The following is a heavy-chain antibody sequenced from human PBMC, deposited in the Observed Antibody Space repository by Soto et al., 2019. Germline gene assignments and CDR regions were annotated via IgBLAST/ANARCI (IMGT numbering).Heavy chain of an antibody. CDR3: ARVLTSPDHYGMDV. J-gene: IGHJ6*02. CDR2: IYPGDSDT. D-gene: IGHD2-2*01. Sequence: GESLKISCNGSGYTFTDYWIGWVRQLPGKGLEWMGIIYPGDSDTRYSPSFQGHVTITVDTSASTAYMELSSLRSEDTAVYYCARVLTSPDHYGMDVWGQGTTVTVSS. CDR1: GYTFTDYW. V-gene: IGHV5-51*01.